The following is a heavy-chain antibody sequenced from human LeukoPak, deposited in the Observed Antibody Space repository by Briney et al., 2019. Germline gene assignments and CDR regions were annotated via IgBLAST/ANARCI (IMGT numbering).Heavy chain of an antibody. CDR3: AAGYSSGWYVRYFDY. V-gene: IGHV3-23*01. J-gene: IGHJ4*02. CDR2: ISGSGGST. D-gene: IGHD6-19*01. Sequence: PGGSLRLSCVASGFTFSSYAMSWVRQAPGKGLEWVSAISGSGGSTYYADSVKGRFTISRDNSKNTLYLQMNSLRAEDTAVYYCAAGYSSGWYVRYFDYWGQGTLVTVSS. CDR1: GFTFSSYA.